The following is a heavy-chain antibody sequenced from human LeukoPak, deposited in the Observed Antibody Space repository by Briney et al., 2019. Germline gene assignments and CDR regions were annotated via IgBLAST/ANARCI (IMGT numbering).Heavy chain of an antibody. J-gene: IGHJ4*02. V-gene: IGHV3-33*06. CDR1: GFTFSKYG. D-gene: IGHD3-10*01. Sequence: PGGSLRLSCAASGFTFSKYGMHWVRQAPGKGLEWVAVIWYDGTNKYYADSLKGRFTISRGNSKNTLYLQMNSLRAEDTAVYYCAKVVPTPKRYFDYWGQGTLVTVSS. CDR3: AKVVPTPKRYFDY. CDR2: IWYDGTNK.